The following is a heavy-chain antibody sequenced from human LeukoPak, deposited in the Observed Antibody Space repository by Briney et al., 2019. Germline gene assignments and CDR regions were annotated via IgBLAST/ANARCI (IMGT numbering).Heavy chain of an antibody. CDR2: VSHRGST. Sequence: SETLSLTRTVSGYSISNGYYWGWIRQSPGKGLEWVGSVSHRGSTYYNPSLRSRVTISVDRSKQKFSLRLTSVTAADTVVYFCARGAEYYAIWRGYAAYSDYWGQGISVTVSS. CDR3: ARGAEYYAIWRGYAAYSDY. D-gene: IGHD3-3*01. CDR1: GYSISNGYY. V-gene: IGHV4-38-2*02. J-gene: IGHJ4*02.